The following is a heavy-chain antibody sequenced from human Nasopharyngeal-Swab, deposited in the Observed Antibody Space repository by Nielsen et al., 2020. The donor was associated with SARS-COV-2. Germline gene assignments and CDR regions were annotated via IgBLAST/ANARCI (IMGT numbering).Heavy chain of an antibody. J-gene: IGHJ4*02. V-gene: IGHV3-23*01. Sequence: GESLKISCAASGFGFSAFAMSWVRQAPGKGLEWVSAAGGNDGSTFYADSVRGRFTISRDNSKNTLYLRMNSLRAEDTALYYCAKKYGTRGWYVGLDYWGQGTQVTVSS. CDR3: AKKYGTRGWYVGLDY. CDR1: GFGFSAFA. CDR2: AGGNDGST. D-gene: IGHD6-19*01.